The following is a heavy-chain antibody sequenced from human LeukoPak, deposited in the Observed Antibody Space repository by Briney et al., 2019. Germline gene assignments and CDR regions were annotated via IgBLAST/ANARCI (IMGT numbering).Heavy chain of an antibody. D-gene: IGHD5-12*01. CDR2: INPNSGGT. V-gene: IGHV1-2*02. Sequence: GASVKVSCRASGYTFIAYYMHWVRQAPGQGLEWMGWINPNSGGTNYAQKFQGRVTMTRDTSISTAYMELSRLRSDDTAVYYCAKNLVDIVATIMGSYYYYYMDVWGKGTTVTISS. CDR3: AKNLVDIVATIMGSYYYYYMDV. CDR1: GYTFIAYY. J-gene: IGHJ6*03.